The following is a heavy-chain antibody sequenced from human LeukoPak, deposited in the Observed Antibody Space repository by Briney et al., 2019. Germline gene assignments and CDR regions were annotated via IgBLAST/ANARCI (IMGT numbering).Heavy chain of an antibody. CDR2: ISQSGNT. CDR1: GYSISSGYY. J-gene: IGHJ3*02. Sequence: SETLSLTCTVSGYSISSGYYWGWIRQPPGEGLEWIGSISQSGNTFYNPSLKSRVTISVDTSKNQFSLKLSSVTAADTAVYYCARSSYYYGADAYDIWGQGTMVTVSS. V-gene: IGHV4-38-2*02. CDR3: ARSSYYYGADAYDI. D-gene: IGHD3-10*01.